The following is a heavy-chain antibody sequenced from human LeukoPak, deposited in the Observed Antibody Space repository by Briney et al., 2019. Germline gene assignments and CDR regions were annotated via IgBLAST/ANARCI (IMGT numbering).Heavy chain of an antibody. J-gene: IGHJ5*02. D-gene: IGHD6-19*01. CDR1: GYPFNKFG. V-gene: IGHV1-18*01. CDR2: ISCYNGDT. CDR3: ARDPSNTSGWKTWFDT. Sequence: GASVKVSCKASGYPFNKFGISWVRQAPGQGLEWMGWISCYNGDTHYAQKLQGRVTLTTDTPTTTVYMELRSLRFDDTAVYYCARDPSNTSGWKTWFDTWGQGTPVTVSS.